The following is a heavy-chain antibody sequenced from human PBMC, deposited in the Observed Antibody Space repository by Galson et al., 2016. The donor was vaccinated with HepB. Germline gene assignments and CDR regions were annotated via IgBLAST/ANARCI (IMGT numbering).Heavy chain of an antibody. CDR1: GYTLSDH. Sequence: SVKVSCKASGYTLSDHIHWVRQAPGQGLQSLGWVNPNSEGTNYAEKFQGRVTLTWDTSISTAYMELRRLTSDDTGIYYCAQGPQNCDYWGHGTQVIVSS. CDR2: VNPNSEGT. V-gene: IGHV1-2*02. D-gene: IGHD2/OR15-2a*01. CDR3: AQGPQNCDY. J-gene: IGHJ4*01.